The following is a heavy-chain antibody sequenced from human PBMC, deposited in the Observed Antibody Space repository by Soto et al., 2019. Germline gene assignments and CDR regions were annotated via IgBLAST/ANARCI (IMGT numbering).Heavy chain of an antibody. CDR1: GGSISSYY. Sequence: SETLSLTCTVSGGSISSYYWSWIRQPPGKGREWIGYIYYSGSTNYNPSPKSRVTISVDTSKNQFSLKLSSVTAADTAVYYCARELSGGRVRYRAFDIWGQGTMVTVSS. CDR3: ARELSGGRVRYRAFDI. V-gene: IGHV4-59*01. CDR2: IYYSGST. D-gene: IGHD6-25*01. J-gene: IGHJ3*02.